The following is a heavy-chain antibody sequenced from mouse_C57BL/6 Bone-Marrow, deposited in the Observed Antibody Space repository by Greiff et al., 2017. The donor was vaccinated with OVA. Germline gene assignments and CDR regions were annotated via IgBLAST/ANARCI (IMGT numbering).Heavy chain of an antibody. V-gene: IGHV2-6-1*01. CDR2: IWSDGST. Sequence: VKLVESGPGLVAPSQSLSITCTVSGFSLTSYGVHWVRQPPGKGLEWLVVIWSDGSTTYNSALKSRLSISKDNSKSQVFLKMNSLQTDDTAMYDCARHEGDSNDYYAMDYWGQGTSVTVSS. J-gene: IGHJ4*01. CDR1: GFSLTSYG. CDR3: ARHEGDSNDYYAMDY. D-gene: IGHD2-5*01.